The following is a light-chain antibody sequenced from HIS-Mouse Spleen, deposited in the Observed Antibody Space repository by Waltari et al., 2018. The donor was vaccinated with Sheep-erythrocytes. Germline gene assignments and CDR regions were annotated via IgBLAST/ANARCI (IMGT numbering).Light chain of an antibody. Sequence: QSALTQPASVSGSPGQSITISCTGTSSDVGGYNYVSWYQQHPGKAPKLMIYEVSKRPSGVSNRFSGSNAGNTAALTISGLQAEDEADYYCSSYTSSSTQVFGGGTKLTVL. J-gene: IGLJ2*01. CDR2: EVS. CDR3: SSYTSSSTQV. V-gene: IGLV2-14*01. CDR1: SSDVGGYNY.